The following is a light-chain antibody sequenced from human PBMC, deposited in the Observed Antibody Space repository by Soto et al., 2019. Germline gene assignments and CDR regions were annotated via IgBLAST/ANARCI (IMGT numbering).Light chain of an antibody. CDR2: KAS. J-gene: IGKJ1*01. CDR3: QQYTNTNNPWM. CDR1: QTISSW. V-gene: IGKV1-5*03. Sequence: DIKMTQSPSTLSGSVGDRVTITCRASQTISSWLAWYQQKPGKAPKLLIYKASTLKSGVPSRFSGSGSGTEFTLIISGLQPDDSATYYCQQYTNTNNPWMFGQGTKVDIK.